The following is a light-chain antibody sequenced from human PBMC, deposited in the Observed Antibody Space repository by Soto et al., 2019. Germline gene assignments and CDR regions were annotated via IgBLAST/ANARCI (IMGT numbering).Light chain of an antibody. CDR1: SSGVGGYKY. CDR3: SSYTTSITLVV. J-gene: IGLJ2*01. CDR2: EVS. V-gene: IGLV2-14*01. Sequence: QSAMTQPASVSGSPGQSITVSCTGTSSGVGGYKYVSWYQQHPGNAPKLMIYEVSNRPSGVSNRFSGSKSGNTASLTISGLQAKDEADYYCSSYTTSITLVVFGGGTKVTVL.